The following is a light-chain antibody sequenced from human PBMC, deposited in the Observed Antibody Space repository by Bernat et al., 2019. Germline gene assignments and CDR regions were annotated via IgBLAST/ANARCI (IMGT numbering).Light chain of an antibody. CDR1: SSDVGGYNF. Sequence: QSALTQPPSASGSPGQSVTISCTGTSSDVGGYNFLSWYQHHPGQAPKLTIYDVNKRPSGVPDRFSGSKSGNTASLTVSGLQAEDEAHYYCSSYAGSGTELFGGGTKLTVL. CDR2: DVN. J-gene: IGLJ2*01. CDR3: SSYAGSGTEL. V-gene: IGLV2-8*01.